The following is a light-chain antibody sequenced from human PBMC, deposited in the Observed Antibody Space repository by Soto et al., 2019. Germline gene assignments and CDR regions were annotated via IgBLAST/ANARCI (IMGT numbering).Light chain of an antibody. CDR2: DAT. J-gene: IGLJ1*01. Sequence: SYALTQPPSVSVAPGQTAKITCGGDKIGSKIVHWYKQRPGQAPVVVVFDATDRPSGIPDRITASRSGDTATLTISSVDAGDEADYYCQVWASTAEFFVFGSGTKVTVL. CDR1: KIGSKI. V-gene: IGLV3-21*02. CDR3: QVWASTAEFFV.